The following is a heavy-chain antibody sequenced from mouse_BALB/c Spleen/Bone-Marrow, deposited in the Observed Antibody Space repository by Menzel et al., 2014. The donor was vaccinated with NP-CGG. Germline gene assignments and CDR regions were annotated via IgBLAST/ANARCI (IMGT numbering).Heavy chain of an antibody. CDR3: ARDYGSYVRFAY. V-gene: IGHV7-3*02. CDR1: GFTFTDYY. J-gene: IGHJ3*01. Sequence: EVQRVESGGGLVQPGGSLRLSCATSGFTFTDYYMSWVRQPPGKALEWLGFIRNKANGYTTEYSASVKGRFTISRDNSQSILYLQMNTLRAEDSATYYCARDYGSYVRFAYWGQGTLVTVSA. CDR2: IRNKANGYTT. D-gene: IGHD2-1*01.